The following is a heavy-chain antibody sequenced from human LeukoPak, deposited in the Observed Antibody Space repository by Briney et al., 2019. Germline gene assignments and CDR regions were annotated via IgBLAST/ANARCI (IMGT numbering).Heavy chain of an antibody. CDR1: GFTFSSYG. CDR2: IWYDGSNK. V-gene: IGHV3-33*01. J-gene: IGHJ5*02. D-gene: IGHD5/OR15-5a*01. Sequence: GGSLRLSCAASGFTFSSYGMHWVRQAPGKGLEWVAVIWYDGSNKYYADSVKGRFTISRDNSKNTLYLQMNSLRAEDTAVYYCLVWKHVFDRWGQGTLVTVSS. CDR3: LVWKHVFDR.